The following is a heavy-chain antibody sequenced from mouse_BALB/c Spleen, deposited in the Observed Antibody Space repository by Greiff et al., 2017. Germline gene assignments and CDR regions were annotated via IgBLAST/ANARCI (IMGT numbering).Heavy chain of an antibody. J-gene: IGHJ3*01. D-gene: IGHD3-2*01. CDR2: INPSSGYT. CDR1: GYTFTSYT. CDR3: ARDSSGPAWFAY. V-gene: IGHV1-4*01. Sequence: VKLMESGAELARPGASVKMSCKASGYTFTSYTMHWVKQRPGQGLEWIGYINPSSGYTNYNQKFKDKATLTADKSSSTAYMQLSSLTSEDSAVYYCARDSSGPAWFAYWGQGTLVTVSA.